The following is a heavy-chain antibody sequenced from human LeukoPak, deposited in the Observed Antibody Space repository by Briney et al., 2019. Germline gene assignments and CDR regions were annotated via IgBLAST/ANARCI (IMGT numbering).Heavy chain of an antibody. CDR3: ASLIKENTAMVTVEDY. CDR2: IIPTLTTG. CDR1: GGTFSSYA. Sequence: SVKVSCKASGGTFSSYAISWVRQAPGQGLEWMGGIIPTLTTGNYAQKFQGRVTITADESTSTAYMALSSLRSEDTAVYYCASLIKENTAMVTVEDYWGQGTLVSVSS. J-gene: IGHJ4*02. D-gene: IGHD5-18*01. V-gene: IGHV1-69*13.